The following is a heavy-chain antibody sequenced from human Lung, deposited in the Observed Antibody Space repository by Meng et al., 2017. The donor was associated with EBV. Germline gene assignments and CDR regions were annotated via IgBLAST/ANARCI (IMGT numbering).Heavy chain of an antibody. Sequence: QVQLQESGPRLVKPSGTLSLICAVAGESVSSTNWWSWVRRPPGKGLEWIGEIYHSGSTNYNPSLKNRVTMSVDKSKNQFSLNLSSVTAADTAVYYCAFGSYGGNSPLDYWGQGTLVTVSS. V-gene: IGHV4-4*02. D-gene: IGHD4-23*01. CDR1: GESVSSTNW. J-gene: IGHJ4*02. CDR3: AFGSYGGNSPLDY. CDR2: IYHSGST.